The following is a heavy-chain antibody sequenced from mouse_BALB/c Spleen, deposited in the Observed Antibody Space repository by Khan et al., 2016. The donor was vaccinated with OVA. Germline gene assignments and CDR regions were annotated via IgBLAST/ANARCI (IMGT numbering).Heavy chain of an antibody. CDR2: ASTGGSYT. CDR1: GFTFSTYG. J-gene: IGHJ3*01. D-gene: IGHD2-4*01. V-gene: IGHV5-6*01. CDR3: TSLADDYDYEGFAY. Sequence: EVQLVESGGDLVKPGGSLKLSCAASGFTFSTYGMSWVRQTPDKRLEWVATASTGGSYTYYSDSVKGRFTIPRDNAKNTLYLQMSGLKSEATAMFYCTSLADDYDYEGFAYWGQGTLVTVSA.